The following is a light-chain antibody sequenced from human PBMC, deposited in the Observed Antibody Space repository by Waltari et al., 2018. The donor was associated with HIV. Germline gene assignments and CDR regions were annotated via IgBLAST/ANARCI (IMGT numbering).Light chain of an antibody. Sequence: ELTQPPSVSVPSGQTASIPCSGEKLADKFPCWYQKKPGQPPILLVYQGSRRPSGIPERFSASKSANTATLTIRGAQPLDEAEYFCQAWDANHVIFGGGDHPDRP. CDR1: KLADKF. J-gene: IGLJ2*01. CDR2: QGS. V-gene: IGLV3-1*01. CDR3: QAWDANHVI.